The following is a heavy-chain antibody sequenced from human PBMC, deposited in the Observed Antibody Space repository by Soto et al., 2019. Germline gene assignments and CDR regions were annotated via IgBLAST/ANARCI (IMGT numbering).Heavy chain of an antibody. CDR1: GGSISSGGYS. CDR3: ARVLTVYDFWSGYSTKNSYYFDY. V-gene: IGHV4-30-2*01. J-gene: IGHJ4*01. Sequence: SETLSLTCAVSGGSISSGGYSWSWIRQPPGKGLEWIGYIYHSGSTYYNPSLKSRVTISVDRSKNQFSLKLSSVTAADTAVYYCARVLTVYDFWSGYSTKNSYYFDYSGHGTLVTVSS. D-gene: IGHD3-3*01. CDR2: IYHSGST.